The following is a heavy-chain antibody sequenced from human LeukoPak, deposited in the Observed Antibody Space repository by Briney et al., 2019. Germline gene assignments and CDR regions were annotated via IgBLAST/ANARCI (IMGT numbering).Heavy chain of an antibody. D-gene: IGHD3-9*01. J-gene: IGHJ4*02. CDR3: ARGSHYDIFPDY. V-gene: IGHV4-34*01. CDR2: INHSGST. Sequence: PSETLSLTCAVYGGSFSGYYWSWIRQPPGKGLEWIGEINHSGSTNYNPSLKSRVTISVDTSKNQFSLKLSSVTAADTAVYYCARGSHYDIFPDYWGQGTLVTVSS. CDR1: GGSFSGYY.